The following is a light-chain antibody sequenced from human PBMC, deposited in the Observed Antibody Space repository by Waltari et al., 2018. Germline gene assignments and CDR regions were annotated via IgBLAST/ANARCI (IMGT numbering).Light chain of an antibody. CDR1: TSNIGYNH. CDR2: RND. Sequence: QSVLTQQPSASGTPGQGVTITCSGRTSNIGYNHVNRYQQVPGSAPKLLIHRNDRRPTGVPDRFSGSKSGTSASLAISRLRSEDEADYYCAVWDDSLSGVLFGGGTKLTVL. J-gene: IGLJ3*02. CDR3: AVWDDSLSGVL. V-gene: IGLV1-47*01.